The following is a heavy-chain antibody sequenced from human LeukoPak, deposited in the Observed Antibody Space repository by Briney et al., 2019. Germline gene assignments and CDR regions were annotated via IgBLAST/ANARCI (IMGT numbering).Heavy chain of an antibody. D-gene: IGHD3-22*01. V-gene: IGHV4-4*07. Sequence: PSETLSLTCTVSGGSIINYYWSWIRQPAGTGLEWVGRIYVTGSTIYNPSLQSRLSTSVDTSKNQFSLRLTSVTAADTAVYYCARLEYYDSTGYSPGYYMDVWGKGITVTVSS. CDR2: IYVTGST. CDR1: GGSIINYY. CDR3: ARLEYYDSTGYSPGYYMDV. J-gene: IGHJ6*03.